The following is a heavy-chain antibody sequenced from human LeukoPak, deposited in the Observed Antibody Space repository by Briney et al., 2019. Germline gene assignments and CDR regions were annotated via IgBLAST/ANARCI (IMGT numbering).Heavy chain of an antibody. CDR1: GFTFSSYA. D-gene: IGHD6-13*01. V-gene: IGHV3-23*01. CDR2: ISGSGTST. CDR3: AKERYSSSWYVFDY. Sequence: GGSLRLSCAASGFTFSSYAMSWVRQAPGKGLQWVSSISGSGTSTYYVDSVKGRFTISRGNSKNTLFLQMNSLRADDTAVYYCAKERYSSSWYVFDYWGQGSLVTVSS. J-gene: IGHJ4*02.